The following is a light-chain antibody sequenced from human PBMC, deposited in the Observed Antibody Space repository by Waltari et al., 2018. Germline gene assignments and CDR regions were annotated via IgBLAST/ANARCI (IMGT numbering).Light chain of an antibody. V-gene: IGKV3-15*01. CDR3: QQYNDWPRT. CDR1: QSVSSN. CDR2: GAS. Sequence: EIVMTQSPATLSVSQGDRATLSCRASQSVSSNLAWYQQKPGQSPRLLIYGASTRATGIAARFSGSGSGTEFTLTISSLQSEDFALYYCQQYNDWPRTFGQGTKVEI. J-gene: IGKJ1*01.